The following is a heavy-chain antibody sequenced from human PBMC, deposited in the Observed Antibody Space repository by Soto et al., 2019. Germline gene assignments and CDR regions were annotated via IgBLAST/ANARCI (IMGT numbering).Heavy chain of an antibody. CDR3: ARDARIGTDWYFDL. Sequence: QVQLVESGGGVVQPGRSLRLYCVGSAFTFSDYAIHWVRQAPGKGQDWVAAISYDGSGTYYADSVKGRFTISRDNSKNTLYLQMNSLRVEDTAVYYCARDARIGTDWYFDLWGRGTLVTVSS. D-gene: IGHD1-26*01. V-gene: IGHV3-30-3*01. CDR1: AFTFSDYA. J-gene: IGHJ2*01. CDR2: ISYDGSGT.